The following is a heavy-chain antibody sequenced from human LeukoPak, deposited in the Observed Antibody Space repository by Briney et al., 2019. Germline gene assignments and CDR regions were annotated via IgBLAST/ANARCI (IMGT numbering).Heavy chain of an antibody. CDR2: ISYDGSNK. D-gene: IGHD6-19*01. Sequence: GGSLRLSCAASGFTFSSYGMHWVRQAPGKGLEWVAVISYDGSNKYYADSVKGRFTISRDNSKNTLYLQMNSPRPEDAAVYYCAKDVEYSSGWYEGGSFDYWGQGILVTVSS. CDR3: AKDVEYSSGWYEGGSFDY. CDR1: GFTFSSYG. J-gene: IGHJ4*02. V-gene: IGHV3-30*18.